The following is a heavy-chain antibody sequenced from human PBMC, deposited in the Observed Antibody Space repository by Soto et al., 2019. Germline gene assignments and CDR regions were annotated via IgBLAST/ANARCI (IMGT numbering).Heavy chain of an antibody. V-gene: IGHV6-1*01. CDR2: TYYRSKWYN. Sequence: SRTLSLTCAISGDSVSRNSAACNWIRQSPSRGLEWLGRTYYRSKWYNDYAVSVKSRITINPDTSKNQFSLQLNSVTPEDTAVYYCARDEGSGSYYYYYGMDVWGQGTTVTVSS. CDR1: GDSVSRNSAA. J-gene: IGHJ6*02. D-gene: IGHD6-19*01. CDR3: ARDEGSGSYYYYYGMDV.